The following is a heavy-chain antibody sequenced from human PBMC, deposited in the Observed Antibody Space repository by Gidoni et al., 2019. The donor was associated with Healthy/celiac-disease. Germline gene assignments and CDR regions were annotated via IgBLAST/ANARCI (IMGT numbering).Heavy chain of an antibody. V-gene: IGHV3-21*01. CDR1: GFTFSSYS. CDR2: ISSSSSNI. CDR3: ARDVYGGKPANFDY. D-gene: IGHD2-15*01. J-gene: IGHJ4*02. Sequence: EVQLVESGGGLVKPGGSLRLSCAASGFTFSSYSMNWVRQAPGKGLEWVSSISSSSSNIYYADSVKGRFTISRDNAKNSLYLQMNSLRAEDTAVYYCARDVYGGKPANFDYWGQGTLVTVSS.